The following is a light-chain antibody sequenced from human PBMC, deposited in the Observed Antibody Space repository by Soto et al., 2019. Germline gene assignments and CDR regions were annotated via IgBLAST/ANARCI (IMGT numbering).Light chain of an antibody. CDR3: QVWDSGSAHVV. CDR2: SDT. Sequence: SYELTQPPSVSVAPGTTASISCGGNDIGSTGVHWYKQKPGQAPVLVIYSDTDLPPVIPERFSGSNSANLATLTISRVEAGDEADYYCQVWDSGSAHVVFGGGIKLTVL. J-gene: IGLJ2*01. V-gene: IGLV3-21*01. CDR1: DIGSTG.